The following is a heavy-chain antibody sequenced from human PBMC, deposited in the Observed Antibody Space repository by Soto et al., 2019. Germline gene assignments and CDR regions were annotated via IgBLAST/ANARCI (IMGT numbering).Heavy chain of an antibody. D-gene: IGHD3-22*01. J-gene: IGHJ5*02. Sequence: SETLSLTCAVSGDSISSGGYSWNWIRQPPGKGLEWIGYIYHSGSTNYNPSLKSRVTISVDRSKNQFSLKLSSVTAADTAVYYCARRPNYYGSSRNWFDTCGQGTLVPVSS. CDR3: ARRPNYYGSSRNWFDT. CDR2: IYHSGST. CDR1: GDSISSGGYS. V-gene: IGHV4-30-2*01.